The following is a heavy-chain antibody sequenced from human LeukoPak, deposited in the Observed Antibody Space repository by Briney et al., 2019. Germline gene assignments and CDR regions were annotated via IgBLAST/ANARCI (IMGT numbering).Heavy chain of an antibody. CDR2: ISSSSSYT. D-gene: IGHD4-17*01. CDR1: GFTFSDYY. CDR3: ARDLFTVTTSRDY. J-gene: IGHJ4*02. Sequence: GGSLRLSCAASGFTFSDYYMSWIRQAPGKGLEWVSYISSSSSYTNYADSVKGRFTISRDNAKNTLYLQMNSLRVEDTAVYYCARDLFTVTTSRDYWGQGTLVTVSS. V-gene: IGHV3-11*06.